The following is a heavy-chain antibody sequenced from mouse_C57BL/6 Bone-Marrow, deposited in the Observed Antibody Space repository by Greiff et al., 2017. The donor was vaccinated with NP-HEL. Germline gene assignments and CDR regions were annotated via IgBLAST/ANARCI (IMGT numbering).Heavy chain of an antibody. D-gene: IGHD1-1*01. CDR1: GFTFSDYG. Sequence: EVQVVESGGGLVKPGGSLKLSCAASGFTFSDYGMHWVRQAPEKGLEWVAYISSGSSTIYYADTVKGRFTISRDNAKNTLFLQMTSLRSEDTAMYYCARGIYYYGRAFAYWGQGTLVTVSA. CDR3: ARGIYYYGRAFAY. J-gene: IGHJ3*01. CDR2: ISSGSSTI. V-gene: IGHV5-17*01.